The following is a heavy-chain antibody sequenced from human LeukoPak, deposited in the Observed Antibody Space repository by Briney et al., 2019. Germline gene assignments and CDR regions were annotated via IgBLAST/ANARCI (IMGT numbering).Heavy chain of an antibody. J-gene: IGHJ4*02. CDR3: AKGGDFWSGYYYDY. D-gene: IGHD3-3*01. CDR1: GFTFSSYA. CDR2: ISGSGGST. Sequence: GGSLRLSCAASGFTFSSYAMSWVRQAPGKGLEWVSAISGSGGSTYYADSVKGRFTISRDNSKNTLYLQMNSLRAEDTAVYYCAKGGDFWSGYYYDYWGQGTLVTVSS. V-gene: IGHV3-23*01.